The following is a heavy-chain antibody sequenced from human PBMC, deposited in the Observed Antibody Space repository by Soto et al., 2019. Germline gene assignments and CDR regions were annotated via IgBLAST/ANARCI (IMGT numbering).Heavy chain of an antibody. CDR3: ATSFGSGYRAFDY. V-gene: IGHV1-69*02. J-gene: IGHJ4*02. CDR1: GDTFNFYT. Sequence: QVQLVQSGAEVKKPGSSLRVSCKASGDTFNFYTINWVRQAPGLGLEWLGRIIPYLSVSNYAQKFQGRVTITADKSTNTAYMEVRSLISEDTAMYYCATSFGSGYRAFDYWGQGALVTVSS. D-gene: IGHD3-10*01. CDR2: IIPYLSVS.